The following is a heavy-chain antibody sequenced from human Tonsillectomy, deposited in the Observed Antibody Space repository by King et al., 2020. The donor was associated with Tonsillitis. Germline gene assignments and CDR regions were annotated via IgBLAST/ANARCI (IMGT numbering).Heavy chain of an antibody. CDR1: GGSISSYY. CDR2: IYYSGST. V-gene: IGHV4-59*01. D-gene: IGHD6-13*01. J-gene: IGHJ6*03. CDR3: ARAGYSSSWRYYYMDV. Sequence: QLQESGPGLVKPSETLSLTCTVSGGSISSYYWSWIRQPPGKGLEGMGYIYYSGSTNSNPSLKSRVTISVDTSKNQFSLKLSSVTAADTAVYYCARAGYSSSWRYYYMDVWGKGTTVTVSS.